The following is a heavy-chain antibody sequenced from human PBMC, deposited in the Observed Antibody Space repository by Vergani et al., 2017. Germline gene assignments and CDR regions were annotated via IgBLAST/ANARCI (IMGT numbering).Heavy chain of an antibody. CDR2: ISAYNGNT. D-gene: IGHD6-6*01. V-gene: IGHV1-18*04. CDR1: GYTFTSYG. Sequence: QVQLVQSGAEVKKPGASVKVSCKASGYTFTSYGISWVRQAPGQGLEWMGWISAYNGNTNDAQKLQGRVTMTTDTSTSTAYMELRSLRSDDTAVYYCARDSYSSSSSYYYGMDVWGQGTTVTVSS. J-gene: IGHJ6*02. CDR3: ARDSYSSSSSYYYGMDV.